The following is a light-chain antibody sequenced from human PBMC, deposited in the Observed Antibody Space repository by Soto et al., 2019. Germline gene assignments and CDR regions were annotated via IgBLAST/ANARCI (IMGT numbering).Light chain of an antibody. V-gene: IGKV3-11*01. J-gene: IGKJ4*01. Sequence: EIVLTQSPATLSLSPGERATLSCRASQSVSSYLAWYQQKPGQAPRLLIYDASNRATGIPARFSGSGSGTDFTLPISRLEPGDFAVYYCQQRSQPLPFRGGNKVEIK. CDR3: QQRSQPLP. CDR2: DAS. CDR1: QSVSSY.